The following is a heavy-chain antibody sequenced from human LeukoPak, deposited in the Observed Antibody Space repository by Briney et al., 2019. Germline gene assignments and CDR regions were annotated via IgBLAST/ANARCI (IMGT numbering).Heavy chain of an antibody. J-gene: IGHJ4*02. CDR3: ARFGELPRKVYFDY. D-gene: IGHD3-10*01. CDR2: IYYRGST. V-gene: IGHV4-39*07. CDR1: GGSISSSSYY. Sequence: SETLSLTCTVSGGSISSSSYYWGWIRQPPGKGLEWIGSIYYRGSTYYNPSLKSRVTISVDTSKNQFSLKLSSVTAADTAVYYCARFGELPRKVYFDYWGQGTLVTVSS.